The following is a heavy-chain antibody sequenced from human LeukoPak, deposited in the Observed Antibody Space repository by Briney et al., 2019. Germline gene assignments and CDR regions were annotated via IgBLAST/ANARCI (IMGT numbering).Heavy chain of an antibody. Sequence: PGGSLRLSCAASGFTFTNYAMSWVRQAPGEGLEWVSAISGSGGSRYYADSVKGRFTISRDSSKNTLYLQMNSLRAEDTAVYYCAKSQEDDSSGYYYSNFDYWGQGTLVTVSS. CDR1: GFTFTNYA. D-gene: IGHD3-22*01. CDR3: AKSQEDDSSGYYYSNFDY. CDR2: ISGSGGSR. J-gene: IGHJ4*02. V-gene: IGHV3-23*01.